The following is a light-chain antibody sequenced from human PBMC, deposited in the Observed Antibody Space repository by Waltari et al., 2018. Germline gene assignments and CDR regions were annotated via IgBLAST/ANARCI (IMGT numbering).Light chain of an antibody. Sequence: QSALTQPRSVSGSPGQSVTISCPGTSSDLGGYNYASWYQQHPGKAPKLMIYEVSKRPSGVPDRFSGSKPGNTASLTISGLQAEDEADYYCCSYAGSYTWVFGGGTKLTVL. CDR1: SSDLGGYNY. CDR3: CSYAGSYTWV. J-gene: IGLJ3*02. V-gene: IGLV2-11*01. CDR2: EVS.